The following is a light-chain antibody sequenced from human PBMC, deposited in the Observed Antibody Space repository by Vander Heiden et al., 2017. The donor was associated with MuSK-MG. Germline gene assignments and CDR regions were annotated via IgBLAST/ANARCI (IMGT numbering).Light chain of an antibody. Sequence: DMQMTPSPPSLSASVGDRVTITCRASQSISSYLNWYQQKPGKAPKLLIYTASNLQSGVPSRFSGSGSGTDFTLTISSLQPEDFATYYCQQSYSTSWTFGQGTKVEVK. J-gene: IGKJ1*01. CDR1: QSISSY. CDR3: QQSYSTSWT. CDR2: TAS. V-gene: IGKV1-39*01.